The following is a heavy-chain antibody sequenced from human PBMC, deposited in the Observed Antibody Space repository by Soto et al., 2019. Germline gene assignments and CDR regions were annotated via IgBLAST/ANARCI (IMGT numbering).Heavy chain of an antibody. D-gene: IGHD4-17*01. CDR1: GFTFNFAW. CDR3: TTTFGDNDDDAFDI. Sequence: EGQLVESGGGFVKPGGSLRLSCAGSGFTFNFAWLNWVRQAPGKGLEWVGRIKAKDDGVTTDVAAPVTGRFTISRDDSKNTLYLQMNSLKTEDTAVYYCTTTFGDNDDDAFDIWGQGTMVTVSS. V-gene: IGHV3-15*07. J-gene: IGHJ3*02. CDR2: IKAKDDGVTT.